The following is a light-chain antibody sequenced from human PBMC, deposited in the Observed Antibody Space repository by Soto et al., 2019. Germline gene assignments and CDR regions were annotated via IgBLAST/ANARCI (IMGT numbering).Light chain of an antibody. CDR1: QNVYNN. J-gene: IGKJ4*01. V-gene: IGKV3-15*01. CDR3: QQYSHWPLT. Sequence: IVMSPSTATLSVSHGDRATLSCRATQNVYNNVAWYQQKPGQAPRLLIYGASTRATGFPARFSGSGSGTEFTLTIASLQSEDLGIYYCQQYSHWPLTYGGGTKV. CDR2: GAS.